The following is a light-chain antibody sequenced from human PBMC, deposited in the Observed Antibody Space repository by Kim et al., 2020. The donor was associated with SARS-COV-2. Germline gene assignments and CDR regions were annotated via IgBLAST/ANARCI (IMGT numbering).Light chain of an antibody. V-gene: IGKV1-12*01. Sequence: DIQMTQSPSFVSASVGDRVTITCRASQGIDLWLAWYQQRPGKAPRLLIYGASFLQTGVPSRFSGSGSGTEFTLTINSLQPEYFATYYCQQANSFPLTFGGGTKVDIK. CDR1: QGIDLW. CDR3: QQANSFPLT. J-gene: IGKJ4*01. CDR2: GAS.